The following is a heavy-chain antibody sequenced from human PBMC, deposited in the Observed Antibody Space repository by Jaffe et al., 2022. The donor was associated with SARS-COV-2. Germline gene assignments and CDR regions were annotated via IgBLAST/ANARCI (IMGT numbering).Heavy chain of an antibody. Sequence: QVQLVQSGAEVKKPGASVKVSCKASGYTFTSYGISWVRQAPGQGLEWMGWISAYNGNTNYAQKLQGRVTMTTDTSTSTAYMELRSLRSDDTAVYYCARYLLGYSSSWYEGYYYYMDVWGKGTTVTVSS. CDR2: ISAYNGNT. J-gene: IGHJ6*03. D-gene: IGHD6-13*01. V-gene: IGHV1-18*01. CDR1: GYTFTSYG. CDR3: ARYLLGYSSSWYEGYYYYMDV.